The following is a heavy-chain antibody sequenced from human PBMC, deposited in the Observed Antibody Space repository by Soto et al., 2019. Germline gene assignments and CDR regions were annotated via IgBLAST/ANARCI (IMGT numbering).Heavy chain of an antibody. D-gene: IGHD2-15*01. V-gene: IGHV1-69*13. J-gene: IGHJ6*02. CDR2: IIPIFGTA. CDR1: GGTFSSYS. Sequence: SVKVSCKASGGTFSSYSISWVRQAPGQGLEWMGGIIPIFGTANYAQKFQGRVTITADESTSTAYMELSSLRSEDTAVYYCASAVVGNYYYYGMDVWGQGTTVTVSS. CDR3: ASAVVGNYYYYGMDV.